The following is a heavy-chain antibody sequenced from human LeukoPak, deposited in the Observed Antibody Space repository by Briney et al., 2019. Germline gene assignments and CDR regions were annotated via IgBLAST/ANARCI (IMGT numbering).Heavy chain of an antibody. CDR3: ATEYSSGRYNY. CDR2: IIPILGIA. V-gene: IGHV1-69*04. J-gene: IGHJ4*02. D-gene: IGHD6-19*01. Sequence: ASVKVSCKASGGTFSSYAISGVRQAPGQGLEWMGRIIPILGIANYAQKFQGRVTITADKSTSTAYMELSSLRSEDTAVYYCATEYSSGRYNYWGQGTLVTVSS. CDR1: GGTFSSYA.